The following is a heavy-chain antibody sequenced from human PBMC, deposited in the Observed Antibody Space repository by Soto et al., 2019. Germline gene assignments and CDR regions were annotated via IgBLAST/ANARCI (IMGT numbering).Heavy chain of an antibody. Sequence: GESQKISCKGSGYSFTSYWNGWVRQMPGKGLEWMGIIYPGDSDTRYSPSFQGQVTISADKSISTACLQWGSLKASDTAMYYCARLDDSSGYYSDYYYGMDVWGQGTTVTVSS. CDR3: ARLDDSSGYYSDYYYGMDV. D-gene: IGHD3-22*01. V-gene: IGHV5-51*01. J-gene: IGHJ6*02. CDR1: GYSFTSYW. CDR2: IYPGDSDT.